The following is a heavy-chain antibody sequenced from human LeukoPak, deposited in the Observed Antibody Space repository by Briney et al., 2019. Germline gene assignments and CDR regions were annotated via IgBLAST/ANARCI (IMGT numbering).Heavy chain of an antibody. J-gene: IGHJ4*02. CDR3: ARNSGSYFRSIDY. CDR1: GYTFTGYY. Sequence: ASVKVSCKASGYTFTGYYMHWVRQAPGQGLEWMGWISAYNGNTNYAQKLQGRVTMTTDTSTSTAYMELSSLRSEDTAVYYCARNSGSYFRSIDYWGQGTLVTVSS. V-gene: IGHV1-18*04. CDR2: ISAYNGNT. D-gene: IGHD1-26*01.